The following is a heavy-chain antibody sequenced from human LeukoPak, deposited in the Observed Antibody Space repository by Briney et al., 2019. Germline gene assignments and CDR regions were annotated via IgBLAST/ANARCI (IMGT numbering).Heavy chain of an antibody. V-gene: IGHV1-18*01. CDR2: ISGYNGNT. CDR1: GYKFTFNG. D-gene: IGHD3-3*01. CDR3: ATGDCDFWSGPDV. Sequence: ASVKVSCKASGYKFTFNGISWVRQAPGQGLEWMGWISGYNGNTKYAQNLQDRVTVTTDTSTTTAYMELRSLRSDDTAVYYCATGDCDFWSGPDVWGKGTTVTVSS. J-gene: IGHJ6*04.